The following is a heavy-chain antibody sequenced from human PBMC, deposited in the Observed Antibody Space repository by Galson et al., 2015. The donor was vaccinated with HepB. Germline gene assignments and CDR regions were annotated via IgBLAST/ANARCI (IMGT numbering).Heavy chain of an antibody. V-gene: IGHV3-33*01. CDR1: GFIFSTYG. Sequence: LRLSCAASGFIFSTYGMHWVRQSPGKGLEWVAVLWYDGTNKYYADSVKGRFTNSRDNSKNTLFLQMNSLRAEDSAVYYCAREATRDRGLSYFDLWGQGTQVTVSS. CDR3: AREATRDRGLSYFDL. CDR2: LWYDGTNK. J-gene: IGHJ4*02. D-gene: IGHD2-15*01.